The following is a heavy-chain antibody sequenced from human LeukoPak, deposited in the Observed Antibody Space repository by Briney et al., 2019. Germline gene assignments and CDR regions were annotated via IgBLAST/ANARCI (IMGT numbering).Heavy chain of an antibody. CDR1: GDSISSGGYY. CDR3: ARSPMYSSGLRGFDY. CDR2: IYHSGST. Sequence: SETLSLTCTVSGDSISSGGYYWSWIRQPPGKGLEWIGYIYHSGSTYYNPSLKSRVTISVDTSKNQFSLKLSSVTAADTAVYYCARSPMYSSGLRGFDYWGQGTLVTVSS. D-gene: IGHD6-19*01. J-gene: IGHJ4*02. V-gene: IGHV4-30-2*01.